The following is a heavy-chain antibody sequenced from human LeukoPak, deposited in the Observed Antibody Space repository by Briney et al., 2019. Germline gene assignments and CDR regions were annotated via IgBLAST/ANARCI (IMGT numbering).Heavy chain of an antibody. D-gene: IGHD6-19*01. V-gene: IGHV3-23*01. J-gene: IGHJ5*02. CDR1: GFTFSNYD. Sequence: PGGSLRLSCAASGFTFSNYDMSWARQAPGKGLEWVSSISDSGGSTYYADSVKGRFTISRDSSKNTLYLQMTNLRAADTAVYYCAKDLSRAVAADWFDPWDQGSLVTVSS. CDR3: AKDLSRAVAADWFDP. CDR2: ISDSGGST.